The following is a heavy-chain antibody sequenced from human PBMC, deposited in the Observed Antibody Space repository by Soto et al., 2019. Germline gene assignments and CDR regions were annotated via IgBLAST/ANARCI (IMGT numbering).Heavy chain of an antibody. CDR2: IYYSGST. V-gene: IGHV4-31*03. D-gene: IGHD4-17*01. CDR3: ARGARGYYGDYGPPRNWFDP. Sequence: QVQLQESGPGLVKPSQTLSLTCTVSGGSISSGGYYWSWIRQHPGKGLEWIGYIYYSGSTYYNPSLKSRVTISVDTSKNQFSLKLSSVTAADTAVYYCARGARGYYGDYGPPRNWFDPWGQGTLVTVSS. J-gene: IGHJ5*02. CDR1: GGSISSGGYY.